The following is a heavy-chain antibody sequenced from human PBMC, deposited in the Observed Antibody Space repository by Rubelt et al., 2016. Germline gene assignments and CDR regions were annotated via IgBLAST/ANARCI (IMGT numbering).Heavy chain of an antibody. V-gene: IGHV4-59*02. CDR3: ASSYLGSYLDY. Sequence: QVQLQESGPGLVKPSETLSLTCTVSGVSVSSYYWTWIRQPPGQRLEWIGFISYAVTTKYNPSLGSRFTMSMDTSKNQCSLKVTPVTAADTAVYYCASSYLGSYLDYWGQGTLVTVSS. J-gene: IGHJ4*02. CDR1: GVSVSSYY. D-gene: IGHD1-26*01. CDR2: ISYAVTT.